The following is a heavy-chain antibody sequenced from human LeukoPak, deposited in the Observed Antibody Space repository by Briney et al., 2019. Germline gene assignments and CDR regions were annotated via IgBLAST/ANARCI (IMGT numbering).Heavy chain of an antibody. J-gene: IGHJ4*02. V-gene: IGHV3-11*06. CDR3: ARDDRVIASDY. CDR2: ISGSSGDI. D-gene: IGHD2-21*01. CDR1: GFTFSDYY. Sequence: PGGSLRLSCAASGFTFSDYYMTWVRQAAGKGLEWVSYISGSSGDINYSDSVKGRFTISRDNAKNSLCLQMNSLRAEDTAVYYCARDDRVIASDYWGQGTLVTVSS.